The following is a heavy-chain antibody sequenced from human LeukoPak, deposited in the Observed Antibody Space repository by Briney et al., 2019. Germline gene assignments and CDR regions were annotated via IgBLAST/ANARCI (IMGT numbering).Heavy chain of an antibody. J-gene: IGHJ4*02. CDR1: GFTFSGSA. V-gene: IGHV3-73*01. CDR3: TRAMTTVTTEDY. Sequence: GSLRLSCAASGFTFSGSAMHWVRQASGKGLEWVGRIRSKANSYATAYAASVKGRFTISRDDSKNTAYLQMNSLKTEDTAVYYCTRAMTTVTTEDYWGQGTLVTVSS. D-gene: IGHD4-17*01. CDR2: IRSKANSYAT.